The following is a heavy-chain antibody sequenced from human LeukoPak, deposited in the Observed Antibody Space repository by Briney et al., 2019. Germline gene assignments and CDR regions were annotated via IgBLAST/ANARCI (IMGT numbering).Heavy chain of an antibody. CDR2: MNPNSGNT. CDR1: GYTFTIYD. V-gene: IGHV1-8*01. Sequence: ASVRVSCRASGYTFTIYDINWVRQATGQGLEWMGWMNPNSGNTGYAQKFQGRVTMTRNTSISTAYMELSSLRSEDTAVYYCARGEGQLEIDYWGQGTLVTVSS. J-gene: IGHJ4*02. CDR3: ARGEGQLEIDY. D-gene: IGHD6-13*01.